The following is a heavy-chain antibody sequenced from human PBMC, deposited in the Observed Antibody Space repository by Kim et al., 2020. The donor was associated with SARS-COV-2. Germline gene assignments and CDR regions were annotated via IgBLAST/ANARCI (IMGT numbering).Heavy chain of an antibody. D-gene: IGHD6-19*01. J-gene: IGHJ4*02. V-gene: IGHV3-53*01. Sequence: YAESVKGRFTISRDSSKNTLYLQMNSLGAEDTAVYYCARGMAVAGPYFDYWGQGTLVTVSS. CDR3: ARGMAVAGPYFDY.